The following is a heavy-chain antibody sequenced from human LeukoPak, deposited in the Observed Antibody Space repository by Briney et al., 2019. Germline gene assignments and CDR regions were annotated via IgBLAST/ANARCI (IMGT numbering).Heavy chain of an antibody. CDR1: GGSITSYY. V-gene: IGHV4-59*01. D-gene: IGHD4-17*01. Sequence: PSETLSLTCTVSGGSITSYYWSWIRQPPGKGLEWIGFISDIGSTNHNPSLKSRVTISIDTSKDQFSLKLNSVAAADTAVYYCARSVYGDEYDFWGQGTLVTVSS. CDR2: ISDIGST. CDR3: ARSVYGDEYDF. J-gene: IGHJ4*02.